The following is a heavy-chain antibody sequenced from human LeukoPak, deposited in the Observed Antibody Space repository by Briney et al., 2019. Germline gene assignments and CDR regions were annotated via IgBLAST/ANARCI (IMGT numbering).Heavy chain of an antibody. CDR2: IYYSGST. D-gene: IGHD5-24*01. CDR1: GGSISSSSYY. CDR3: ARGGRRDGYNWGY. V-gene: IGHV4-39*01. Sequence: PSETLSLTCTVSGGSISSSSYYWGWIRQPPGKGLEWIGSIYYSGSTYYNPSLKSRVTISVDTSKNQFSLKLSSVTAADTAVYYCARGGRRDGYNWGYWGQGTLVTVSS. J-gene: IGHJ4*02.